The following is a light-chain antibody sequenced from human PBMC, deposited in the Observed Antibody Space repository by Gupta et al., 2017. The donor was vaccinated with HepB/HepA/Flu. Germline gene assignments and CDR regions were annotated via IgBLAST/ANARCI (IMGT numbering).Light chain of an antibody. J-gene: IGKJ5*01. CDR3: QQYNKWPLT. Sequence: EIVITQSPATLSVSPGERATLSCRASPSLITDLAWYQQKPGQAPRLVVYGASTRAIGIPDRFSGSGSGTDFTLTINSLQSADFAVYYCQQYNKWPLTFGQGTRLDIK. V-gene: IGKV3-15*01. CDR1: PSLITD. CDR2: GAS.